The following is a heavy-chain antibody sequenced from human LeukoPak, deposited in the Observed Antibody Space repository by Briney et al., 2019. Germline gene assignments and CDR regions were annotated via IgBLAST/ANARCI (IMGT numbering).Heavy chain of an antibody. J-gene: IGHJ4*02. Sequence: GGSLRLSCAASGITFSSYAMHWVRQAPGKGLEWVAVISYDGSNKYYADSVKGRFTISRDNSKNTLYLQMNSLIAEDTAVYYCAKSGYNRFDYWGQGTRVTVSS. CDR1: GITFSSYA. CDR3: AKSGYNRFDY. V-gene: IGHV3-30*04. CDR2: ISYDGSNK. D-gene: IGHD5-24*01.